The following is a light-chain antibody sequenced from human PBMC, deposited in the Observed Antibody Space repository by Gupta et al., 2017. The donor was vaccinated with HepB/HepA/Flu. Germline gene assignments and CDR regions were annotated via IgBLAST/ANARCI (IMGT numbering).Light chain of an antibody. CDR2: SAS. CDR1: QSVRSGS. J-gene: IGKJ1*01. V-gene: IGKV3-20*01. Sequence: VLTQSPGTLSFSPGETATLSCRPSQSVRSGSLAWYQQKPGQAPRLLIYSASRRATGIPDKFTGSGSGTDFTLTISSLEREDIAVYYCQHYGPSLWTFGQGTRVEI. CDR3: QHYGPSLWT.